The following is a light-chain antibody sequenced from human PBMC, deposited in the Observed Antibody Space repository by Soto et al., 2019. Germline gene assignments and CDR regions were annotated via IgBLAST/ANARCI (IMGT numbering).Light chain of an antibody. V-gene: IGLV2-14*03. J-gene: IGLJ1*01. CDR3: CSYSRSSPYV. Sequence: QSVLTQPASVYGSPGQSITISCTGTSSDVGAYNYVSWYQHHPGKVPRLMIFDVSNRPSGVSNRFSGSKSGNTASLTISGLQAEDEADYYCCSYSRSSPYVFGAGTKFTVL. CDR1: SSDVGAYNY. CDR2: DVS.